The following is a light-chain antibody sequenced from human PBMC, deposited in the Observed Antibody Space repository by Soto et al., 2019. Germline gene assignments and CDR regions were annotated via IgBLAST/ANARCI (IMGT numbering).Light chain of an antibody. V-gene: IGKV3-11*01. CDR1: QSVSSY. CDR2: DAS. Sequence: EIVLTQSPATLSLSPGERATLSCRASQSVSSYLAWYQQKPGQAPRLLIYDASNRATGIPVRFSGSGSGTDFTLTISSLELEDFAVYYCQQRSNWPPDTFGQGTKLEIK. J-gene: IGKJ2*01. CDR3: QQRSNWPPDT.